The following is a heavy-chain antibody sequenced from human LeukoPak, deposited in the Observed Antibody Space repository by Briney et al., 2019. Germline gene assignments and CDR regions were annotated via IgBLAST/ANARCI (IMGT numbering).Heavy chain of an antibody. D-gene: IGHD1-26*01. CDR2: IKQDGSEK. Sequence: GGSLRLSCAASGFTFSNYWMSWVRQAPGKGLEWVANIKQDGSEKYYVDSVKGRFTISRDNAKNSLYLQMNSLRAEDTAVYYCARIGLGYYYFDYWGQGTLVTVSS. V-gene: IGHV3-7*01. J-gene: IGHJ4*02. CDR1: GFTFSNYW. CDR3: ARIGLGYYYFDY.